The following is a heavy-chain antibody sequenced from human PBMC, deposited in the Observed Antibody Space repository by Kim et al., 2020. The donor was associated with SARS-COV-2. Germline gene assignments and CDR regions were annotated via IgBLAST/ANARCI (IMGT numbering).Heavy chain of an antibody. V-gene: IGHV3-11*01. D-gene: IGHD3-10*01. CDR3: ARAGGKLLDEHYFDY. J-gene: IGHJ4*02. Sequence: DSVKGRFTISRDNAKNSLYLQMNSLRAEDTAVYYCARAGGKLLDEHYFDYWGQGTLVTVSS.